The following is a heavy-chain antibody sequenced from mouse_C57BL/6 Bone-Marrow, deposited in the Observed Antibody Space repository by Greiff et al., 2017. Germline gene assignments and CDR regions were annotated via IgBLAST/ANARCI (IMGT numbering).Heavy chain of an antibody. J-gene: IGHJ2*01. Sequence: QVQLQQSGAELVKPGASVKLSCKASGYTFTSYWMHWVKQRPGQGLEWIGMIHPNSGSTNYNEKFKSKATLTVDKSSSPAYMQLSSLTSEDSAVYYCARVELGFDYWGQGTTLTVSS. V-gene: IGHV1-64*01. CDR1: GYTFTSYW. CDR2: IHPNSGST. D-gene: IGHD4-1*01. CDR3: ARVELGFDY.